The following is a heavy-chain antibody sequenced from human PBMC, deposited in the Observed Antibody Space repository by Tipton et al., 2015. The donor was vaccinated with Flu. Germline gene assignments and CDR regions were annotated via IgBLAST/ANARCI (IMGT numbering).Heavy chain of an antibody. J-gene: IGHJ4*02. Sequence: TLSLTCIVSGGSMSSFYWSWIRQPAGKGLEWIGRIYTSGSTIYHPSLKSRVTMSVDTSKNEFSLKLSSVTAADTAVYYCARASGSGTYVIFDYWGQGTLVTVSS. D-gene: IGHD3-10*01. CDR3: ARASGSGTYVIFDY. CDR1: GGSMSSFY. V-gene: IGHV4-4*07. CDR2: IYTSGST.